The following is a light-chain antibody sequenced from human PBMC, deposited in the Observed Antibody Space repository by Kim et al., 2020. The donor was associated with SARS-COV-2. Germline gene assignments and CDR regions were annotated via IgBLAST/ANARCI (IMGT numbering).Light chain of an antibody. Sequence: DIQMTQSPSSLSASVGDRVTITCRASQGIRNSLAWYQQKGGKAPKVLLYAASRLESGVPSRFSGSGSGTDYTLTISSLQPEDFATYYCQQYYSTPPTFGGGTKLEI. CDR3: QQYYSTPPT. CDR1: QGIRNS. J-gene: IGKJ4*01. V-gene: IGKV1-NL1*01. CDR2: AAS.